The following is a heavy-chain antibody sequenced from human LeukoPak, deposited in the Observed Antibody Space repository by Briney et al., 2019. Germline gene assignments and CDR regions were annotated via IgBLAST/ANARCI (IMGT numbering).Heavy chain of an antibody. CDR3: ARRSSSWYYFED. Sequence: PSETLSLTCTVSGGSITSSDYWWAWIRLPPGRGLEWIGSIYYGGSTYYNPPLKSRATISVDTSKNQFSLKLSSVTAADAAVCFCARRSSSWYYFEDWGQGTLVTVSS. CDR1: GGSITSSDYW. D-gene: IGHD6-13*01. CDR2: IYYGGST. J-gene: IGHJ4*02. V-gene: IGHV4-39*07.